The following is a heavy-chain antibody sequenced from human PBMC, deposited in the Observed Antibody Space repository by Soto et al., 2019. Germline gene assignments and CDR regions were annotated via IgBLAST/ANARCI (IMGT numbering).Heavy chain of an antibody. J-gene: IGHJ4*02. CDR3: ARDGGIAARHQWNF. Sequence: QVQLVQSGAEVKKPGSSVKVSCKASGGTFSSYTISWVRQAPGQGLEWMGRIIPILGIANYAQKFQGRVTITADKSTSTAYMELSSLRSEDTAVYYCARDGGIAARHQWNFWGPGTLVTVSS. CDR1: GGTFSSYT. D-gene: IGHD6-6*01. CDR2: IIPILGIA. V-gene: IGHV1-69*08.